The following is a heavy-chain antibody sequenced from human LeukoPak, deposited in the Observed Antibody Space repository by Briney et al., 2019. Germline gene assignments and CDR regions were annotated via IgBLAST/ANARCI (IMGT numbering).Heavy chain of an antibody. V-gene: IGHV3-7*04. Sequence: GGSLRLSCAASGFTFSTYWMSWVRQTPGEGLEWLANINSDGTDQYSVDSVRGRFTISRDNAENSLYLQMHSLRVEDTAVYYCARALYTTGWYPDYFDFWGQGTLVTVSS. D-gene: IGHD6-19*01. J-gene: IGHJ4*02. CDR1: GFTFSTYW. CDR2: INSDGTDQ. CDR3: ARALYTTGWYPDYFDF.